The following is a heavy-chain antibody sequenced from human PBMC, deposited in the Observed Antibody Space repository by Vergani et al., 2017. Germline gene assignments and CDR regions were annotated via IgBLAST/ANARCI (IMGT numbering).Heavy chain of an antibody. CDR3: ARGGYYDSSGYYPDAFDI. J-gene: IGHJ3*02. Sequence: QLQLQESGPGLVKPSETLSLTCTVSGGSISSSSYYWSWIRQPPGKGLEWIGYIYYSGSTYYNPSLKSRVTISVDTSKNQFSLKLSSVTAADTAVYYCARGGYYDSSGYYPDAFDIWGQGTMVTVSS. CDR1: GGSISSSSYY. CDR2: IYYSGST. D-gene: IGHD3-22*01. V-gene: IGHV4-30-4*01.